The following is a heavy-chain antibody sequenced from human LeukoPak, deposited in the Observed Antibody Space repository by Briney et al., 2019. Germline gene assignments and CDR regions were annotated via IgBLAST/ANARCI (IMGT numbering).Heavy chain of an antibody. D-gene: IGHD3-16*02. V-gene: IGHV3-11*01. CDR1: GFTFSDYY. J-gene: IGHJ3*02. CDR2: ISSSGSTI. CDR3: ASGYDYVWGSYPQTLDAFDI. Sequence: GGSLRLSCAASGFTFSDYYMSWIRQAPGKGLEWVSYISSSGSTIYYADSVKGRFTISRDNAKNSLYLQMNSLRAEDTAVYYCASGYDYVWGSYPQTLDAFDIWGQGTMVTVSS.